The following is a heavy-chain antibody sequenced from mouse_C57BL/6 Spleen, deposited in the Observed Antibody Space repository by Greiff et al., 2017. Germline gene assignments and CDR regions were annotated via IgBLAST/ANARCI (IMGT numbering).Heavy chain of an antibody. CDR1: GFTFSSYA. CDR2: ISDGGSYT. J-gene: IGHJ3*01. V-gene: IGHV5-4*01. CDR3: AREWNGFAY. Sequence: EVKLQESGGGLVKPGGSLKLSCAASGFTFSSYAMSWVRQTPEKRLEWVATISDGGSYTYYPDNVKGRFTISRDNAKNNLYLQMSHLKSEDTAMYYCAREWNGFAYWGQGTLVTVSA.